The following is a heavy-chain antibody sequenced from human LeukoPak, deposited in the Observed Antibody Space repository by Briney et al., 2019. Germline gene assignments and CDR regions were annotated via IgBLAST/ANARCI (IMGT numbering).Heavy chain of an antibody. V-gene: IGHV3-21*04. CDR2: ISSSSSYI. CDR3: ARGPMARIDY. D-gene: IGHD5-24*01. Sequence: RGSLRLSCAASGFTFSSYSMNWVRQAPGKGLEWVSSISSSSSYIYYADSVKGRFTISRDNAKNSLYLQMNSLGAEDTAVYYCARGPMARIDYWGQGALVTVSS. CDR1: GFTFSSYS. J-gene: IGHJ4*02.